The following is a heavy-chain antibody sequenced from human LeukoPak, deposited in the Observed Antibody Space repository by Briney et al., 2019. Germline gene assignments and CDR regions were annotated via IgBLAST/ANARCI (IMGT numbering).Heavy chain of an antibody. Sequence: SETLSLTCTVSGGSISSSNSCWGWIRQPPGKGLEWIGSFYYSGNTYNNPSLKSRVTMSVDTSKNQFSLKLTSMTAADMAVYYCARNSYGYSIDYWGQGTLVTVSS. V-gene: IGHV4-39*01. D-gene: IGHD5-18*01. J-gene: IGHJ4*02. CDR1: GGSISSSNSC. CDR2: FYYSGNT. CDR3: ARNSYGYSIDY.